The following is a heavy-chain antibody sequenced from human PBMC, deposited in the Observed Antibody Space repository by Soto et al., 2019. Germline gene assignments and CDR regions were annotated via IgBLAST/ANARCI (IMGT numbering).Heavy chain of an antibody. CDR2: INAGNGNT. CDR3: ATNGLRYFDWLFSADDAFDI. CDR1: GYTFTSYA. V-gene: IGHV1-3*01. D-gene: IGHD3-9*01. Sequence: ASVKVSCKASGYTFTSYAMHWVRQAPGQRLEWMGWINAGNGNTKYSQKFQGRVTITRDTSASTAYMELSSLRSEDTAVYYCATNGLRYFDWLFSADDAFDIWGQGTMVTVSS. J-gene: IGHJ3*02.